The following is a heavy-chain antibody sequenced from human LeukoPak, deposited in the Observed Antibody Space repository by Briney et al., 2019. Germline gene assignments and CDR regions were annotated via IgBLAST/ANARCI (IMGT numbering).Heavy chain of an antibody. V-gene: IGHV1-18*04. CDR3: ARDYSRSVGAI. J-gene: IGHJ3*02. D-gene: IGHD1-26*01. Sequence: ASVTVSCKASGYTFTGYYMHWVRQAPGQGLEWMGWINPNSGNTNYAQKLQGRVTMTTDTSTSTAYMELRSLRSDDTAVYYCARDYSRSVGAIWGQGTMVTVSS. CDR1: GYTFTGYY. CDR2: INPNSGNT.